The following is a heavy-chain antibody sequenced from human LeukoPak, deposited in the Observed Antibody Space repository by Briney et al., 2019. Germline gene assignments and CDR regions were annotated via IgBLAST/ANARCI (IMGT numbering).Heavy chain of an antibody. Sequence: SETLSLTCTVSRGSISSYYWSWIRQPPGKGLEWIGHIFYSGSTNYNPSLKSRVTIVVDTSKNQFSLKLSSVTAADTAVYYCARGYNYGYRYFDYWGQETLVTVSS. J-gene: IGHJ4*02. V-gene: IGHV4-59*01. CDR2: IFYSGST. D-gene: IGHD5-18*01. CDR3: ARGYNYGYRYFDY. CDR1: RGSISSYY.